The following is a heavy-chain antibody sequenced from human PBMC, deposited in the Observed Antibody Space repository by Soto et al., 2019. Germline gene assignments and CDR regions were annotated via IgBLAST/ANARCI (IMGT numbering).Heavy chain of an antibody. V-gene: IGHV3-48*02. CDR2: ISSSSSTI. CDR1: GFTFSSYS. Sequence: EVQLVESGGGLVQPGGSLRLSCAASGFTFSSYSMNWVRQAPGKGLEWVSYISSSSSTIYYADSVKGRFTISRDNAKNEPYLQRNRRRDDDTAVCYGARESGILNGCAPWAHGTLVTVSS. D-gene: IGHD1-26*01. J-gene: IGHJ5*02. CDR3: ARESGILNGCAP.